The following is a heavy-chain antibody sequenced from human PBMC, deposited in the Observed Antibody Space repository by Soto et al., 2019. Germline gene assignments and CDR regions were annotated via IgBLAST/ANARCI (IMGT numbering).Heavy chain of an antibody. CDR2: ISGSGGST. CDR3: AKDSPYSASYKEDGFDI. CDR1: GFTFSSYA. V-gene: IGHV3-23*01. J-gene: IGHJ3*02. Sequence: QTGGSLRLSCEASGFTFSSYAMSWVRQAPGRGLEWVSSISGSGGSTYHADSVNGWFTISRDNSKNTVFLQMNSLRAEDTAVYYCAKDSPYSASYKEDGFDIWGQGSLVTVSS. D-gene: IGHD1-26*01.